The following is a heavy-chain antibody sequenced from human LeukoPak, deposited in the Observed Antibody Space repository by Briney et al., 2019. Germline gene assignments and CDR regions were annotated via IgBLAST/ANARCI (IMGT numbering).Heavy chain of an antibody. CDR2: IYYSGST. D-gene: IGHD2-2*01. CDR1: GGSISSYY. J-gene: IGHJ5*02. CDR3: TSDRYSSIGRWFDP. V-gene: IGHV4-59*01. Sequence: SETLSLTCTVSGGSISSYYWSWIRQPPGKGLEWIGYIYYSGSTNYNPSLKSRVTISVDTSKNQFSLKLSSVTAADTAVYYCTSDRYSSIGRWFDPWGQGTLVTISS.